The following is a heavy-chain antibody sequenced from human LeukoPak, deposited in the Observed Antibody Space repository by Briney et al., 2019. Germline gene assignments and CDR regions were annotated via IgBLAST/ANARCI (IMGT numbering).Heavy chain of an antibody. CDR2: ISSSSSYI. D-gene: IGHD3-22*01. Sequence: NPGGSLRLSCAASGFTFSSYEMNWVRQAPGKGLEWVSSISSSSSYIYYADSVKGRFTISRDNAKNSLYLQMNSLRAEDTAVYYCARDLYRIVVVPHYFDYWGQGTLVTVSS. J-gene: IGHJ4*02. V-gene: IGHV3-21*01. CDR3: ARDLYRIVVVPHYFDY. CDR1: GFTFSSYE.